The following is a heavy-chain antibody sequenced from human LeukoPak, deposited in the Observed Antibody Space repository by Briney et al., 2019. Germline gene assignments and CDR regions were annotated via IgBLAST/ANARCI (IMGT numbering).Heavy chain of an antibody. CDR2: ISTSSSYI. D-gene: IGHD2-2*01. CDR3: AKPYCRATRCYLYLYGMDV. Sequence: PGGSLRLSCAASGFTFSSYSMNWVRQAPGKGLEWVSSISTSSSYIYYADSVKGRFTISRDKSKNSLYLQMNTLRAEDTAVYYCAKPYCRATRCYLYLYGMDVWGQGTTVIVSS. J-gene: IGHJ6*02. CDR1: GFTFSSYS. V-gene: IGHV3-21*01.